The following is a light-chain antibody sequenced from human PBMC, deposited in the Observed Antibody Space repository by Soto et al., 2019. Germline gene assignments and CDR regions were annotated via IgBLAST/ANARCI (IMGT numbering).Light chain of an antibody. Sequence: DIQMTQSPSTLSASVGDRLTITCRASQSISSWLAWYQQKPGKAPNLLIYNASSIESGVPSRCSGSGAGTEFILTISSLQPDDFATYYCQQYNSYSPWTFGQGTKVDIK. CDR2: NAS. V-gene: IGKV1-5*03. CDR3: QQYNSYSPWT. J-gene: IGKJ1*01. CDR1: QSISSW.